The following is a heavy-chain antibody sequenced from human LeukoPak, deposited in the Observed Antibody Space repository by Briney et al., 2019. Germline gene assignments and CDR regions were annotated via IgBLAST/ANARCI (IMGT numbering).Heavy chain of an antibody. J-gene: IGHJ6*03. CDR2: IKQDGSEK. D-gene: IGHD3-3*01. CDR3: ARGSYDFWSGLFPYYYYYYMDV. CDR1: GFSFSSSA. Sequence: GGSLRLSCAASGFSFSSSAMHWVRQAPGKGLEWVANIKQDGSEKYYVDSVKGRFTISRDNAKNSLYLQMNSLRAEDTAVYYCARGSYDFWSGLFPYYYYYYMDVWGKGTTVTVSS. V-gene: IGHV3-7*01.